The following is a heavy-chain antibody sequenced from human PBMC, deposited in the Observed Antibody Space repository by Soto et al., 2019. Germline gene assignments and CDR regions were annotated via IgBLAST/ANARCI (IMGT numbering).Heavy chain of an antibody. CDR3: AKEVVVRGASLNDY. Sequence: GGSLRLSCAASGFTFSSYAMSWVRQTPGKGLEWVSAISGSGGSTYYADSVKGRFTISRDNSKNTLYLQMNSLRAEDTAVYYCAKEVVVRGASLNDYWGQGTLVTVSS. V-gene: IGHV3-23*01. CDR1: GFTFSSYA. CDR2: ISGSGGST. D-gene: IGHD3-10*01. J-gene: IGHJ4*02.